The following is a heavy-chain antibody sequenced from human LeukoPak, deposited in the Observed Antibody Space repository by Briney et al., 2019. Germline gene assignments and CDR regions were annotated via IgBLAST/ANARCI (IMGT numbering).Heavy chain of an antibody. V-gene: IGHV3-21*01. CDR1: GFTFSSYS. CDR2: ISSSSYI. D-gene: IGHD3-10*01. J-gene: IGHJ4*02. CDR3: ARDGSVVGAFDY. Sequence: GGSLRLSCAASGFTFSSYSMNLVRQAPGKGLEWVSSISSSSYIYYADSVKGRFTISRDNAKNSLYLQMNSLRAEDTAVYYCARDGSVVGAFDYWGQGTLVTVSS.